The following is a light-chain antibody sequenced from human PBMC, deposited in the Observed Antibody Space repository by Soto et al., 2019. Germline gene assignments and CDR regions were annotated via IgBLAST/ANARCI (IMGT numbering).Light chain of an antibody. J-gene: IGKJ4*01. CDR1: LGINTG. Sequence: AIQLTQSPSSLSASVGDRVTITCRASLGINTGVAWYQQKPGKSPKLLIYETSNLASGVSFRFSGTGYGTQFSLTIACLQPEDFATYHCQQFSAYPLTFGGGTKVEIK. CDR2: ETS. CDR3: QQFSAYPLT. V-gene: IGKV1-13*02.